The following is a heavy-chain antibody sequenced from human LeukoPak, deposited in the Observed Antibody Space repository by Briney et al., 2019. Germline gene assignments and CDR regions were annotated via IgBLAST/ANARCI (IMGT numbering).Heavy chain of an antibody. CDR2: INHSGST. V-gene: IGHV4-34*01. Sequence: PSETLSLTCAVYGGSFSGYYWSWIRQPPGKGLEWIGEINHSGSTNYNPSLKSRVTISVDTSKNPFSLKLSSVTAADTAVYYCARGSKAYDYWGQGTLVTVSS. CDR3: ARGSKAYDY. CDR1: GGSFSGYY. J-gene: IGHJ4*02. D-gene: IGHD2-21*01.